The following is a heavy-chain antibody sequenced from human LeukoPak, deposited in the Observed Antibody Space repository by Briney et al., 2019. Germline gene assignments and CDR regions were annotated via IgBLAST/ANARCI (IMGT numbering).Heavy chain of an antibody. CDR3: ARLADYVWGSLDY. CDR2: ISSSGSTI. V-gene: IGHV3-48*03. D-gene: IGHD3-16*01. Sequence: GGSLRLSCAASGFTFSSYEMNWGRQAPGKGLEWVSYISSSGSTIYYADSVKGRFTISRDNAKNSLYLQMNSLRAEDTAVYYCARLADYVWGSLDYWGQGTLVTVSS. J-gene: IGHJ4*02. CDR1: GFTFSSYE.